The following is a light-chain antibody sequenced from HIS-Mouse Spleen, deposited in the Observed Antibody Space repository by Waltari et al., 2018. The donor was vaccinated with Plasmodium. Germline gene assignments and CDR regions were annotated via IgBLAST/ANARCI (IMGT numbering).Light chain of an antibody. CDR3: YSTDSSGNHRV. CDR1: ALPKKY. V-gene: IGLV3-10*01. J-gene: IGLJ3*02. Sequence: SYELTQPPSVSVSPGQTARITCSGDALPKKYAYWYQQKSGQAPVLVIYEDSKRPSGFPESFSGSSSGTMATLTISCAQVEDEADYYCYSTDSSGNHRVFGGGTKLTVL. CDR2: EDS.